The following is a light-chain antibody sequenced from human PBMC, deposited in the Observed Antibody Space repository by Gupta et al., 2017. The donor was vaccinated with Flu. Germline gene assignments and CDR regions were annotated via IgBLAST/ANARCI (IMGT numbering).Light chain of an antibody. Sequence: SYVLTQPPSVSLAPGQAAKITGGGKRVGYKSVHWYQQKPGPAPVLVVHDDDDRPSGIPERFSGSNSGSTATLTISRVEAGDEADYYCQVEDNNNDAVVFGGGTKLTVL. V-gene: IGLV3-21*02. CDR2: DDD. CDR1: RVGYKS. CDR3: QVEDNNNDAVV. J-gene: IGLJ2*01.